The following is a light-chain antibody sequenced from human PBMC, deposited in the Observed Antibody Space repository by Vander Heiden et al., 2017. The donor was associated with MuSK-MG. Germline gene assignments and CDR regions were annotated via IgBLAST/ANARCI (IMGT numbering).Light chain of an antibody. J-gene: IGKJ4*01. CDR2: AAS. CDR1: QSMSSY. V-gene: IGKV1-39*01. Sequence: DIQMTQSPSSLSASVGDRVTITCRASQSMSSYLNWYQQKPGTAPKLLIYAASNLQSGVPSRFSGSGSGTDCTLTISSLQPEDFATYYCQQSYSSPRDLTFGGGTKVEIK. CDR3: QQSYSSPRDLT.